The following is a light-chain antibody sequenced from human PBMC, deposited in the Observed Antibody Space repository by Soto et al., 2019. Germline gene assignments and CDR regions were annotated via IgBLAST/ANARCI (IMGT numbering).Light chain of an antibody. CDR3: QQLNSYPLT. J-gene: IGKJ4*02. CDR2: IAS. Sequence: LTQPPSSLSASISHRVTITCRCSQGSSGYLAWYQQQPGKAPKLVIDIASTLQSGVPSRFSGSGSATDFTLTISSLQPDDVATDYCQQLNSYPLTLGGGTNVDIK. V-gene: IGKV1-9*01. CDR1: QGSSGY.